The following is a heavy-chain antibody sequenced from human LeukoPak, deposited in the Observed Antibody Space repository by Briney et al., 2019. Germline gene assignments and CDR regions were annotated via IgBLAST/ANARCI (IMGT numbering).Heavy chain of an antibody. D-gene: IGHD5-12*01. Sequence: ASVTVSCTLSGYTLTQLSIHWVRQGPGKGLEWMGGFDPDDDEIIYAQKFQGRVTMTEDTSTDTAYMELSSLRSDDTAVYYCASSEREVAIADYWGQGTLVTVSS. CDR3: ASSEREVAIADY. J-gene: IGHJ4*02. CDR1: GYTLTQLS. CDR2: FDPDDDEI. V-gene: IGHV1-24*01.